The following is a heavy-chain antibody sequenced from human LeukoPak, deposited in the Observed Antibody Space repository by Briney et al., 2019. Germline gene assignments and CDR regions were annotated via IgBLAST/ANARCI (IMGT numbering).Heavy chain of an antibody. V-gene: IGHV3-7*01. Sequence: GGSLRLSCAASGFTFSSYWMSWVRQAPGKGLEWVANIKQDGSEKYYVDSVKGRFTISRDNAKNSLYLQMNSLRAEDTAVYYCARATAAAGIDPYAFDIWGQGTMVTVSS. CDR1: GFTFSSYW. CDR2: IKQDGSEK. D-gene: IGHD6-13*01. CDR3: ARATAAAGIDPYAFDI. J-gene: IGHJ3*02.